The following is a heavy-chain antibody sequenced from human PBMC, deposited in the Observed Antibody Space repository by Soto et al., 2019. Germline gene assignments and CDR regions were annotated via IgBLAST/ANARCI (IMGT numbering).Heavy chain of an antibody. Sequence: SETLSLTCTVSGGSISSYYWSWIRQPPGKGLEWIGYIYYSGSTNYNPSLKSRVTISVDTSKNQFSLKLSSVTAADTAVYYCARLGSSDPKYYYYYYMDVWGKGTTVTVSS. CDR2: IYYSGST. CDR1: GGSISSYY. CDR3: ARLGSSDPKYYYYYYMDV. V-gene: IGHV4-59*08. J-gene: IGHJ6*03. D-gene: IGHD3-10*01.